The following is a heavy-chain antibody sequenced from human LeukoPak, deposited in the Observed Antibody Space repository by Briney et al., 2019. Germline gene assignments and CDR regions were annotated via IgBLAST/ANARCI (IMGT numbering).Heavy chain of an antibody. V-gene: IGHV1-2*02. J-gene: IGHJ1*01. CDR3: ARGIRYFDWLSPPAEYFQH. Sequence: AASVKVSCKASGYTFTGYYMHWVRQAPGQGLEWMGWINPNSGGTNYAQKFQGRVTMTRDTSISTAYMELSRLRSDDTAVYYCARGIRYFDWLSPPAEYFQHWGQGTLVTVSS. CDR1: GYTFTGYY. CDR2: INPNSGGT. D-gene: IGHD3-9*01.